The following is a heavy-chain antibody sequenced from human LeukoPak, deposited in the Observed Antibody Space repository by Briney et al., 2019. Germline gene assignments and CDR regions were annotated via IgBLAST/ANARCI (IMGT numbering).Heavy chain of an antibody. CDR2: INHSGST. V-gene: IGHV4-34*01. Sequence: SETLSLTCAVYGGSFSGYYWSWIRQPPGKGLEWIGEINHSGSTNYNPSLKSRVTISVDTSKNQFSLKLSSVTAADTAVYYCARDADPANWFDPWGQEPWSPSPQ. CDR3: ARDADPANWFDP. D-gene: IGHD2-2*01. CDR1: GGSFSGYY. J-gene: IGHJ5*02.